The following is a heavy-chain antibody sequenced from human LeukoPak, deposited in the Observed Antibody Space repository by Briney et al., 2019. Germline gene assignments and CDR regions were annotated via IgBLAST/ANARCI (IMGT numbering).Heavy chain of an antibody. CDR3: ARAYSGYDFFDY. CDR2: IIPIFGTA. D-gene: IGHD5-12*01. J-gene: IGHJ4*02. Sequence: SVKVSCKASGGTFSRYAISWVRQAPGQGLEWMGVIIPIFGTANYAQKFQGRVTMTADESTSTAYMEVSSLRSEDTAVYYCARAYSGYDFFDYWGQGILVTVSS. CDR1: GGTFSRYA. V-gene: IGHV1-69*13.